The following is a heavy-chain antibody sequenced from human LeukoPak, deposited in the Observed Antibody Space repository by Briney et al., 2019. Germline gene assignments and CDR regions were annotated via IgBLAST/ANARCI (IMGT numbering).Heavy chain of an antibody. CDR3: AVARDGYNSPFDY. CDR2: IYHSGST. Sequence: SETLSLTCTVSGYSISSGYYWGWIRQPPGKGLEWIGSIYHSGSTYYNPSLKSRVTISVDTSKNQFSLKLSSVTAADTAVYYCAVARDGYNSPFDYWGQGTLVTVSS. CDR1: GYSISSGYY. J-gene: IGHJ4*02. D-gene: IGHD5-24*01. V-gene: IGHV4-38-2*02.